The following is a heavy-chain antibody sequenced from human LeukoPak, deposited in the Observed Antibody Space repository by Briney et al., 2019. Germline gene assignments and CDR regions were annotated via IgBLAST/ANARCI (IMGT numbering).Heavy chain of an antibody. CDR2: INPNSGGT. V-gene: IGHV1-2*02. Sequence: GASVKVSCKASGYTFTGYYMHWVRQAPGQGLEWMGWINPNSGGTNYAQKFQGRVTMTKDTSISTAYMELSRLRSEDTAVYYCARVPQRSNAKGAFDIWGQGTMVTVSS. CDR3: ARVPQRSNAKGAFDI. D-gene: IGHD1-1*01. J-gene: IGHJ3*02. CDR1: GYTFTGYY.